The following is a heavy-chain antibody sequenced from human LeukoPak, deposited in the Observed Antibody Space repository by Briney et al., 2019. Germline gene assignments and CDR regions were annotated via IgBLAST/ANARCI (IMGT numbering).Heavy chain of an antibody. V-gene: IGHV1-69*05. Sequence: SVEVSCKASGGTFSSYAISWVRQAPGQGLEWMGGIIPIFGTANYAQKFQGRVTITTDESTSTAYMELSSLRSEDTAVYYCARSSWRSAWYYYMDVWGKGTTVTISS. CDR3: ARSSWRSAWYYYMDV. J-gene: IGHJ6*03. D-gene: IGHD3-3*01. CDR1: GGTFSSYA. CDR2: IIPIFGTA.